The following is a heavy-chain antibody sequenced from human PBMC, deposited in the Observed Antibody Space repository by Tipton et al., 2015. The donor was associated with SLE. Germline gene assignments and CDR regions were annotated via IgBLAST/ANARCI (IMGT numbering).Heavy chain of an antibody. CDR1: GGSISSDY. CDR3: AREAGTSTWSPVDP. J-gene: IGHJ5*02. CDR2: IYHIGTT. V-gene: IGHV4-38-2*02. D-gene: IGHD6-13*01. Sequence: TLSLTCTVSGGSISSDYWSWIRQTPGKGREWIGSIYHIGTTYYNPSLKSRVILSVDVSKNQFSLKLASVTAADMAVYFCAREAGTSTWSPVDPWGQGTLVTVSS.